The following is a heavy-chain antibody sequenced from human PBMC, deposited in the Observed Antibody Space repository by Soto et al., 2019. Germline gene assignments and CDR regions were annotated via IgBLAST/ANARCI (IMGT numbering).Heavy chain of an antibody. V-gene: IGHV3-48*02. CDR3: ASGKDCAEGGS. CDR2: ISSSSSTI. J-gene: IGHJ5*02. Sequence: EVQLVESGGGLVQPGGSLRLSCAASGFTFSSYSMNWVRQAPGKGLEWVSYISSSSSTIYYADSVKGRFTISRDNARNSLVRQVESLRDEETAVYYCASGKDCAEGGSWGQGTLVTVSS. CDR1: GFTFSSYS. D-gene: IGHD2-21*02.